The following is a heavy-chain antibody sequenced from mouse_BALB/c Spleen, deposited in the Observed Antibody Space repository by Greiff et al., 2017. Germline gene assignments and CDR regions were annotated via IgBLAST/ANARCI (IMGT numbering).Heavy chain of an antibody. CDR3: ARDFPTGTEAY. V-gene: IGHV3-8*02. CDR1: GDSITSGY. D-gene: IGHD4-1*02. Sequence: VHVKQSGPSLVKPSQTLSLTCSVTGDSITSGYWNWIRKFPGNKLEYMGYISYSGSTYYNPSLKSRISITRDTSKNQYYLQLNSVTTEDTATYYCARDFPTGTEAYWGQGTLVTVSA. CDR2: ISYSGST. J-gene: IGHJ3*01.